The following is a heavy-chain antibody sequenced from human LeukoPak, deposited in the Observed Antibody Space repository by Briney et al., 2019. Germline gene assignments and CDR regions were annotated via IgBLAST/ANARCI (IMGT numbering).Heavy chain of an antibody. CDR2: IIPIFGTA. CDR3: ARDWGSGWYSYFDL. V-gene: IGHV1-69*05. D-gene: IGHD6-19*01. CDR1: GGTFSSYA. Sequence: ASVKVSCKASGGTFSSYAISWVRQAPGQGLEWMGGIIPIFGTANYAQKFQGRVTITTDESTSTAYMELSSLRSEDTAVYYCARDWGSGWYSYFDLWGRGTLVTVSS. J-gene: IGHJ2*01.